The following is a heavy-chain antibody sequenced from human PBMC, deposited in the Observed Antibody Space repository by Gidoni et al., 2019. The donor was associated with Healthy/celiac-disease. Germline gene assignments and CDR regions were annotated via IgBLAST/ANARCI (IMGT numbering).Heavy chain of an antibody. CDR1: GFPFSRYA. V-gene: IGHV3-64D*08. CDR3: VKDSDCSSTSCYSTPHAFDI. D-gene: IGHD2-2*01. CDR2: ISSNGGST. Sequence: EVQLVESGGGLFQPGGSLRLSCSASGFPFSRYAMHWVRQAPGKGLEYVSAISSNGGSTYYADSVKGRFTISRDNSKNTLYLQMSSLRAEDTAVYYCVKDSDCSSTSCYSTPHAFDIWGQGTMVTVSS. J-gene: IGHJ3*02.